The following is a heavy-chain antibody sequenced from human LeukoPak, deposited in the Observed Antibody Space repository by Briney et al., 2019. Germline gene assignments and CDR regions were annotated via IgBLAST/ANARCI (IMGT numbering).Heavy chain of an antibody. CDR2: INTGDGNT. CDR3: ARDCSGGSCYPSGMDV. J-gene: IGHJ6*04. D-gene: IGHD2-15*01. Sequence: ASVKVSCKASGYTFTNRALHWVRQAPGQRLEWMGWINTGDGNTKYSRKFQGRVTITRDTSATTAYMELSSLTSEDTAVYYCARDCSGGSCYPSGMDVWGKGTTVTVSS. V-gene: IGHV1-3*04. CDR1: GYTFTNRA.